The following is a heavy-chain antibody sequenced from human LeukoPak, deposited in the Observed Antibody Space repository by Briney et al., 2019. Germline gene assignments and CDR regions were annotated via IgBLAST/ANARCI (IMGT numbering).Heavy chain of an antibody. CDR1: GFTFSNAW. CDR3: TTDGEGRHFDWLYVYDY. V-gene: IGHV3-15*01. CDR2: IKSKTDGGTT. D-gene: IGHD3-9*01. J-gene: IGHJ4*02. Sequence: PGGSLRFSCAASGFTFSNAWMSWVRQAPGKGLEWVGRIKSKTDGGTTDYAAPVKGRFTISRDDSKNTLYLQMNSLKTEDTAVYYCTTDGEGRHFDWLYVYDYWGQGTLVTVSS.